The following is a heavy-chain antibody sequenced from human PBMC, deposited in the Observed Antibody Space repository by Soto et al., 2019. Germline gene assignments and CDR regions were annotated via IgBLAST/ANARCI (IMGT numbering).Heavy chain of an antibody. CDR3: ASGVDSVSIDLDY. CDR2: IIPILGIA. D-gene: IGHD2-15*01. Sequence: QVQLVQSGAEVKKPGSSVKVSCKASGGTFSSYTISWVRQAPGQGLEWMGRIIPILGIANYAQKFQGRVTITADKSTSTAYMELSSLRSEDTAVYYCASGVDSVSIDLDYRGQGTLVTVSS. J-gene: IGHJ4*02. V-gene: IGHV1-69*02. CDR1: GGTFSSYT.